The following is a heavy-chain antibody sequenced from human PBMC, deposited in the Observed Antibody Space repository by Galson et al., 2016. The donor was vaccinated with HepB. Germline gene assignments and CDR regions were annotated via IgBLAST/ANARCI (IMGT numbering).Heavy chain of an antibody. CDR1: GDSSTNYW. Sequence: SGAEVKKPGESLKISCKGSGDSSTNYWIGWVRQMPGKGLTWMGVIYPADSDTRYSPSFQGQVTISADKSINTAYLQWSSLKASDTAMYYCARRLGGYYSKNVFDIWGQGTMVTGSS. D-gene: IGHD3-3*01. V-gene: IGHV5-51*01. CDR3: ARRLGGYYSKNVFDI. CDR2: IYPADSDT. J-gene: IGHJ3*02.